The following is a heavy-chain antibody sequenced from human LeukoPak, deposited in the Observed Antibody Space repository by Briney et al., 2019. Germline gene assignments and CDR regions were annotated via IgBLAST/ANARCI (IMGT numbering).Heavy chain of an antibody. J-gene: IGHJ3*02. Sequence: SETLSLTCTVSGGSISSSSYYWGWIRQPPGKGLEWIGSIYYSGSTYYNPSLKSRVTISVDTSKNQFSLKLSSVTAADTAVYYCASPHIPMILPDDAFHIWGQGTMVTVSS. V-gene: IGHV4-39*01. CDR3: ASPHIPMILPDDAFHI. CDR1: GGSISSSSYY. CDR2: IYYSGST. D-gene: IGHD3-22*01.